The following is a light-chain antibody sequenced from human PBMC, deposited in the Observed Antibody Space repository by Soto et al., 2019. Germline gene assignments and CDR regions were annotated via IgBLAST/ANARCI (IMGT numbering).Light chain of an antibody. J-gene: IGKJ4*01. CDR1: QSVANNY. V-gene: IGKV3-20*01. CDR3: EQYGSTPLT. CDR2: DAS. Sequence: EIVLTQSPGTLSLSPGERATLSCRARQSVANNYLAWYQQKPGQAPRFLMYDASSRATGIPDRVSGSGSGTDFTLTISRLEPEDFAVYYCEQYGSTPLTFGGGTQVEIK.